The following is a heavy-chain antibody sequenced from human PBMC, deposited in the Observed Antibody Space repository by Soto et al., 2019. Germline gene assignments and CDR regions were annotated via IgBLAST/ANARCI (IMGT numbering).Heavy chain of an antibody. J-gene: IGHJ4*02. CDR3: ARDGTQSAWSFQDY. CDR2: IYFSGST. CDR1: GGSISSGSAY. D-gene: IGHD6-19*01. V-gene: IGHV4-31*03. Sequence: QVQLQESGPGLVKPSQTLSLTCTVSGGSISSGSAYWSWLRQQPGKGLEWIGYIYFSGSTYYNPSLKSRVKISVDTSKNQFYLRLTSVTAADTAVYYCARDGTQSAWSFQDYWGQGTLVTVSS.